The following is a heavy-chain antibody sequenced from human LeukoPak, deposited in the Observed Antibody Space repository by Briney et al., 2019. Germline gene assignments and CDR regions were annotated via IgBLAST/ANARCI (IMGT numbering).Heavy chain of an antibody. CDR3: ARVGAAGTNRILGP. J-gene: IGHJ5*02. CDR2: IYHSGST. CDR1: GGSISSSNW. V-gene: IGHV4-4*02. D-gene: IGHD6-13*01. Sequence: SGTLSLTCAVSGGSISSSNWWSWIRQPPGKGLEWIGEIYHSGSTNYNPSLKSRVTISVDKSKTQFSLKLSSVTAADTAVYYCARVGAAGTNRILGPWGQGTLVTVSS.